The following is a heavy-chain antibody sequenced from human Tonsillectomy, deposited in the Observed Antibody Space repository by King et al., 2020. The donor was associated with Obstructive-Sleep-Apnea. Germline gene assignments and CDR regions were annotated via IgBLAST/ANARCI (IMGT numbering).Heavy chain of an antibody. V-gene: IGHV4-38-2*02. J-gene: IGHJ4*02. CDR3: AGDIQPAATLNFDY. D-gene: IGHD2-2*01. CDR2: IYYSGST. CDR1: CYSISNGYY. Sequence: LQLQESGPGLVIPSETLSLTCTVSCYSISNGYYWGWIRQPPGKGLEWIGSIYYSGSTYYNPSLKSRVTISVDTSKNQFSLKLSSVTAADTAVYYCAGDIQPAATLNFDYWGQGTLVTVSS.